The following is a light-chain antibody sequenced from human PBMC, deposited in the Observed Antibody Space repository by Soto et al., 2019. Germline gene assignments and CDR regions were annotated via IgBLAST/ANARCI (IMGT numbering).Light chain of an antibody. CDR3: SSYTSSRTLV. CDR2: DVT. J-gene: IGLJ1*01. CDR1: SSVVGAYNY. Sequence: QSALTQPASVSGSPGQSITISCTGTSSVVGAYNYVAWYQHHPGKVPKLMIYDVTNRPSGVSGRFSGSKSGNTASLTISGLQAEDEADYYCSSYTSSRTLVFGSGTKVTVL. V-gene: IGLV2-14*03.